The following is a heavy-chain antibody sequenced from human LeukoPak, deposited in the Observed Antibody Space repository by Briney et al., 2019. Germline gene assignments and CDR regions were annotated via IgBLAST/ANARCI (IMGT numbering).Heavy chain of an antibody. V-gene: IGHV3-66*01. CDR2: IYSGGST. CDR3: ASEDYYGDPNEYYYYGMAGMDV. CDR1: GFTVSSNY. D-gene: IGHD4-17*01. J-gene: IGHJ6*02. Sequence: GGSLRLSCAASGFTVSSNYMSWVRQAPGKGLEWVSVIYSGGSTYYADSVKGRFTISRDNSKNTLYLQMNSLRAEDTAVYYCASEDYYGDPNEYYYYGMAGMDVWGQGTTVTVSS.